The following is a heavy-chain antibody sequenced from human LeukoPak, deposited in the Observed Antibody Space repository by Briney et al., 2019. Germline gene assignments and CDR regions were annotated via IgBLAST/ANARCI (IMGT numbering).Heavy chain of an antibody. J-gene: IGHJ4*02. D-gene: IGHD3-10*01. Sequence: GGSLRLSCAASGFPVNNNYMSWIRQAPGKGLEWVSAIYSGGNTYYADFVRGRFTISRDDSKNTLFLQMNSLRAEDTAVYYCAREFFYFGSGTYYLWGPGTLVTVSS. CDR1: GFPVNNNY. CDR3: AREFFYFGSGTYYL. V-gene: IGHV3-53*01. CDR2: IYSGGNT.